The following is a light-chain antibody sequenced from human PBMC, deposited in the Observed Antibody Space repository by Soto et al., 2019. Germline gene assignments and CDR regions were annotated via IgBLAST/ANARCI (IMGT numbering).Light chain of an antibody. Sequence: EIVMTQSPATLSVSPGERATLSCRASQSISNNLAWYQQKPGQAPRLLIYGASSRATGIPDRFSGSGSGTDLTLTISRLETEDFAVYYCQQYGSSPLWTFGQGTKVDIK. CDR2: GAS. J-gene: IGKJ1*01. V-gene: IGKV3-20*01. CDR3: QQYGSSPLWT. CDR1: QSISNN.